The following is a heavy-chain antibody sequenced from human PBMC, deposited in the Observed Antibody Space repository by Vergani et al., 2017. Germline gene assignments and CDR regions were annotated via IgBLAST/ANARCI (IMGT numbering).Heavy chain of an antibody. V-gene: IGHV3-21*01. CDR1: GFTFSSYS. D-gene: IGHD3-10*01. CDR2: ISSSSSYI. CDR3: ARGSWVTMVRGVYFDY. Sequence: EVQLVESGGGLVKPGGSLRLSCAASGFTFSSYSMNWVRQAPGKGLEWVSSISSSSSYIYYADSVKGRFTISRDNAKNSLYLQMNSLRAEDTAVYYCARGSWVTMVRGVYFDYWGQGTLVTVSS. J-gene: IGHJ4*02.